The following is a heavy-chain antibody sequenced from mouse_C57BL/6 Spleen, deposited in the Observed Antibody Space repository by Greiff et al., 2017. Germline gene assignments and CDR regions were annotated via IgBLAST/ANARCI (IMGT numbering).Heavy chain of an antibody. V-gene: IGHV5-9*01. CDR3: ARHPIYDGYFDV. CDR1: GFTFSSYT. D-gene: IGHD2-3*01. CDR2: ISGGGGNT. J-gene: IGHJ1*03. Sequence: EVKLVESGGGLVKPGGSLKLSCAASGFTFSSYTMSWVRQTPEKRLEWVATISGGGGNTYYPDSVKGRFTSSRDNAKNTLYLQMSSLRSEDTALYYWARHPIYDGYFDVWGTGTTVTVYS.